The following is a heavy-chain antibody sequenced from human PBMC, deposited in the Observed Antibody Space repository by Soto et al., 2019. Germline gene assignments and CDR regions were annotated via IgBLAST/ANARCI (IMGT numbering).Heavy chain of an antibody. Sequence: QITLKESGPALVKPTQTLTLTCTFSGFSLSTSGVSVGWIRQPPGKALEGLALIYWDEDKRYSPSLKSTLTIPKDTSKSQVVPTMTNMHPVDTATYYCALRNSNHLGASDILGQGTMVHVSS. CDR3: ALRNSNHLGASDI. CDR1: GFSLSTSGVS. J-gene: IGHJ3*02. CDR2: IYWDEDK. V-gene: IGHV2-5*02. D-gene: IGHD4-4*01.